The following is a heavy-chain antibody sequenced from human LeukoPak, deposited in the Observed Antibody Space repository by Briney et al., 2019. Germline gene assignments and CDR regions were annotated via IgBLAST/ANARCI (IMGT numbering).Heavy chain of an antibody. CDR1: GFTFSSYG. D-gene: IGHD6-13*01. CDR2: ISYDGSNK. J-gene: IGHJ1*01. Sequence: GGSLRLSCAASGFTFSSYGMHWVRQAPGKGLEWVAVISYDGSNKYYADSVKGRFTISRDNSKNTLYLQMNSLRAEDTAVYYCAKDWSIAAAGSYLQHWGQGTLVTVSS. V-gene: IGHV3-30*18. CDR3: AKDWSIAAAGSYLQH.